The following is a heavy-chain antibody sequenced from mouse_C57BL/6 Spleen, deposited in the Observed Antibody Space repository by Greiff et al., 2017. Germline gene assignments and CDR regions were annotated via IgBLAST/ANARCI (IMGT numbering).Heavy chain of an antibody. CDR1: GYTFTSYW. J-gene: IGHJ2*01. CDR3: ARRDYSNYGYFDY. Sequence: VKLQQPGAELVRPGSSVKLSCKASGYTFTSYWMHWVKQRPIQGLEWIGNIDPSDSETHYNQKFKDKATLTVDKSSSTAYMQLSSLTSEDSAVYYCARRDYSNYGYFDYWGQGTTLTVSS. V-gene: IGHV1-52*01. D-gene: IGHD2-5*01. CDR2: IDPSDSET.